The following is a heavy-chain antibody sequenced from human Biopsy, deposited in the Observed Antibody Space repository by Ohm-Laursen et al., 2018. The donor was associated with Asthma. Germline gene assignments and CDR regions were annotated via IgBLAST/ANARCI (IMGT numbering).Heavy chain of an antibody. CDR1: GFTFSSYS. J-gene: IGHJ4*02. CDR2: MSSSSSTI. Sequence: GSLRLSCAASGFTFSSYSMNWVRQAPGKGLEWVSYMSSSSSTIYYADSVKGRFTISRDNAKNSLYLQMNILRDEDRAVYYCARFKRGYSYGYAGVFDYWGQGTLVPVPS. V-gene: IGHV3-48*02. D-gene: IGHD5-18*01. CDR3: ARFKRGYSYGYAGVFDY.